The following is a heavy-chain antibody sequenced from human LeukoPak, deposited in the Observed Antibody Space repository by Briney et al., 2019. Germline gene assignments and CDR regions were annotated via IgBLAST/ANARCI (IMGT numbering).Heavy chain of an antibody. Sequence: GGSLRLSCAASGFTFSSYSMNWVRQAPGKGLEWVSSISSSSSYIYYADSVKGRFTISRDNAKNPLYLQMNSLRAEDTAVYYCARGSPSYGDYLIDYWGQGTLVTVSS. CDR2: ISSSSSYI. CDR3: ARGSPSYGDYLIDY. CDR1: GFTFSSYS. J-gene: IGHJ4*02. V-gene: IGHV3-21*01. D-gene: IGHD4-17*01.